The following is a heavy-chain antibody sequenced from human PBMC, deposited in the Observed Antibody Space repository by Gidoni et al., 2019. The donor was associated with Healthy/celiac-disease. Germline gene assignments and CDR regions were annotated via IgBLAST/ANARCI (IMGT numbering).Heavy chain of an antibody. J-gene: IGHJ6*02. CDR3: TRPKLDLIAAGSGSGMDV. CDR2: IRSKANSYAT. Sequence: EVQLVESGGGLVQPGGSLKLSCAASGFTFSGSAMPWVRQASGKGLAWVGRIRSKANSYATAYAASVKGRFTISRDDSKNTAYLQMNSLKTEDTAVYYCTRPKLDLIAAGSGSGMDVWGQGTTVTVSS. V-gene: IGHV3-73*02. CDR1: GFTFSGSA. D-gene: IGHD6-13*01.